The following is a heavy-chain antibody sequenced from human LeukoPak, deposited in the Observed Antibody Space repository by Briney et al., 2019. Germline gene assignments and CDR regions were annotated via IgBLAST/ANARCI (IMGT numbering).Heavy chain of an antibody. J-gene: IGHJ4*02. CDR1: GFTFSSYG. CDR3: ARKSASGHYPLDY. V-gene: IGHV3-23*01. Sequence: GGSLRLSCAASGFTFSSYGMSWVRQAPGKGLEWVSVISAESATTLYADSVKGRFTISRDNAKNTSSLRAEDTALYYCARKSASGHYPLDYWGQGTLVTVSS. D-gene: IGHD3-10*01. CDR2: ISAESATT.